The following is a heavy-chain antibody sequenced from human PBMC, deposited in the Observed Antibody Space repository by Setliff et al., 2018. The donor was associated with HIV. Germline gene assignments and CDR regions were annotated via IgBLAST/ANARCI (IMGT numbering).Heavy chain of an antibody. CDR1: GGSISSHY. Sequence: ETLSLTCSVSGGSISSHYWSWIRQPPGKELEWIGYIYYTGSINYNPSLKSRVTISVDTAKNQFSLKLSSVTAADTAVYYCARGLTSMVRGVFLYWGQGTLVTVSS. V-gene: IGHV4-59*11. J-gene: IGHJ4*02. CDR2: IYYTGSI. CDR3: ARGLTSMVRGVFLY. D-gene: IGHD3-10*01.